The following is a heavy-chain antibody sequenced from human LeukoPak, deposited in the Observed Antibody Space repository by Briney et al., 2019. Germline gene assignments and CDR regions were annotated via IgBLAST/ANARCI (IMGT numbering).Heavy chain of an antibody. CDR1: GFTFSSYS. CDR2: ISSSSSYI. D-gene: IGHD3-10*01. V-gene: IGHV3-21*01. Sequence: GGSLRLSCAASGFTFSSYSMNWVRQAPGKGLEWVSSISSSSSYIYYADSVKGRFTISRDNAKNTLYLQMNSLRPEDTAVYYCARGGSGSYYYYYYYMDVWGKGTTVTVSS. J-gene: IGHJ6*03. CDR3: ARGGSGSYYYYYYYMDV.